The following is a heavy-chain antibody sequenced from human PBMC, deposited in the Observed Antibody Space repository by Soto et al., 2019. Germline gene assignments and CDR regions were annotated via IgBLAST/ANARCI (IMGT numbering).Heavy chain of an antibody. D-gene: IGHD3-10*01. Sequence: EVLLVESGGGVVQPGGSLKLSCAASGVVFKDSSIHWVRQASGKGLEWVGRIRDRAYNYATAYTASVKGRFTISRDDSTNTAYLQMTSLKTEDTAIYYCTRLISAAQDYWGQGTLVTVSS. CDR1: GVVFKDSS. CDR3: TRLISAAQDY. V-gene: IGHV3-73*01. CDR2: IRDRAYNYAT. J-gene: IGHJ4*02.